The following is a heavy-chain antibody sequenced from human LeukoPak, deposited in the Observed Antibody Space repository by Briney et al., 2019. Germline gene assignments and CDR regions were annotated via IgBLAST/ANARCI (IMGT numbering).Heavy chain of an antibody. V-gene: IGHV1-69*01. CDR1: GGTSSSYA. J-gene: IGHJ4*02. Sequence: ASVKVSCKASGGTSSSYAISWVRQAPGQGLEWMGGIIPIFGTANYAQKFQGRVTITADESTSTAYMELSSLRSEDTAVYYCARAAGFGELYDYWGQGTLVTVSS. CDR3: ARAAGFGELYDY. CDR2: IIPIFGTA. D-gene: IGHD3-10*01.